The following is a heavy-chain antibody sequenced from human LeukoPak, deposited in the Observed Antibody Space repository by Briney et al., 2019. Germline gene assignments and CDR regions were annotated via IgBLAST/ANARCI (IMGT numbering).Heavy chain of an antibody. CDR1: GFTFSSYS. CDR2: ISSSSSYI. Sequence: KPGGSLRLSCAASGFTFSSYSMNWVRQAPGKGLEWVSSISSSSSYIYYADSVKGRFTISRDNAKNSLYLQMNSLRAEDTAVYYCARGGPYSGSPLDYWGQETLVTVSS. V-gene: IGHV3-21*01. D-gene: IGHD1-26*01. CDR3: ARGGPYSGSPLDY. J-gene: IGHJ4*02.